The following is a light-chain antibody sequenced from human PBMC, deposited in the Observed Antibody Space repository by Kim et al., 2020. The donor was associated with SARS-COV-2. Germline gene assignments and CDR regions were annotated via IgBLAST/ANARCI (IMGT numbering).Light chain of an antibody. Sequence: EIVLTQSPGTLSLSPGERATLSCRASQTVRSSYLAWYQHKPGQAPRLLIYDLSTRATGIPDRFSGSGSGTDFTLTISRLEPEDYAVYYCQQYDRLITFGQGTRLEIK. J-gene: IGKJ5*01. CDR2: DLS. CDR3: QQYDRLIT. V-gene: IGKV3-20*01. CDR1: QTVRSSY.